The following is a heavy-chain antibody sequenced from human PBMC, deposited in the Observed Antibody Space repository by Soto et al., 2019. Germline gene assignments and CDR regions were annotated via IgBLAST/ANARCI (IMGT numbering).Heavy chain of an antibody. D-gene: IGHD6-19*01. CDR2: NYYSGYT. Sequence: PSDTLTLTCTASGGSISTSIYTWGSIRQPPGQVMDGIRSNYYSGYTYYNQSLKMRVTISVDTSKNQFSLNLSSVTAADTVVYYCARRLFRAGYSSGWYWFDPWGQGTLVTVSS. V-gene: IGHV4-39*01. J-gene: IGHJ5*02. CDR1: GGSISTSIYT. CDR3: ARRLFRAGYSSGWYWFDP.